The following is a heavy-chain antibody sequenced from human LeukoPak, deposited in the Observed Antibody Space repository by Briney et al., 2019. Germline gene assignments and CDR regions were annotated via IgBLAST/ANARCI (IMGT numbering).Heavy chain of an antibody. V-gene: IGHV1-18*01. Sequence: ASVKVSCNASGYTFTSYGISWVRQAPGQGIEWMGWISAYNGNTNYAQKLQGRVTMTTDTSTSTAYMELRSLRSDDTAVDYCARDLAVAGTGLNFFDYWGQGTLVTVSS. J-gene: IGHJ4*02. CDR2: ISAYNGNT. CDR1: GYTFTSYG. D-gene: IGHD6-19*01. CDR3: ARDLAVAGTGLNFFDY.